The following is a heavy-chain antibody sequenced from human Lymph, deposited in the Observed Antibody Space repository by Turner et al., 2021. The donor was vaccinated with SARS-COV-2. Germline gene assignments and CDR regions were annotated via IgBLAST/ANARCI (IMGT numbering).Heavy chain of an antibody. D-gene: IGHD6-6*01. CDR1: GFTVSCNY. J-gene: IGHJ4*02. CDR3: ATPGLSSSSLNY. V-gene: IGHV3-53*01. Sequence: ELLEQSGAGFIQLGVSLRLSSAASGFTVSCNYISWFRQAPGKGLEWVSLIYSGGSTYNADAVKGRFTITRDYSKSTLYLQMNSLRAEDSAVYYCATPGLSSSSLNYWGQGTLVTVSS. CDR2: IYSGGST.